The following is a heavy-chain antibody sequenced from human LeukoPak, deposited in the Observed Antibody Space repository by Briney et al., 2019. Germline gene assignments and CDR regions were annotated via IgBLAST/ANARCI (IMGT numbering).Heavy chain of an antibody. CDR3: ASLGRGYYFDY. J-gene: IGHJ4*02. Sequence: PSETLSLTCAVSGGSISSSNWWSWVRQPPGKGLGWIGEIYHSGSTNYNPSLKSRVTISLDKSKNQFSLKLSSVTAADTAVYYCASLGRGYYFDYWGQGTLVTVSS. D-gene: IGHD3-10*01. V-gene: IGHV4-4*02. CDR2: IYHSGST. CDR1: GGSISSSNW.